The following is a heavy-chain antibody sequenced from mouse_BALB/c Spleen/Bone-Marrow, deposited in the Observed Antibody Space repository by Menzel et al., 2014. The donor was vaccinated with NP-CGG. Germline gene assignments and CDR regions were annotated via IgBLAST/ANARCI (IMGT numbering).Heavy chain of an antibody. D-gene: IGHD2-14*01. J-gene: IGHJ4*01. CDR3: TPSVRRPLYAMDY. CDR1: GYSLTSYW. Sequence: EVQLQQSGTVLARPGASVKMSCKASGYSLTSYWMHWVKQRPGQGLEWIGAIYPGNSDTSYNQKFKGKAKLTAVTSVSTAYMELSSLTNEDSAVYYCTPSVRRPLYAMDYWGQGTSVTVSS. V-gene: IGHV1-5*01. CDR2: IYPGNSDT.